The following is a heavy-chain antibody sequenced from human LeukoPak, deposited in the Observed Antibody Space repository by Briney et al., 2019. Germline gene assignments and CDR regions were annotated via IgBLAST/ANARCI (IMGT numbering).Heavy chain of an antibody. D-gene: IGHD2-8*01. CDR3: ATVSLYDRAFDI. CDR2: INPSGGST. V-gene: IGHV1-46*01. J-gene: IGHJ3*02. Sequence: ASVKVSCKASGYTFTSYYMHWVRQAPGQGLEWMGIINPSGGSTSYAQKFQGRVTMTEDTSTDTAYMELSSLRSEDTAVYYCATVSLYDRAFDIWGQGTMVTVSS. CDR1: GYTFTSYY.